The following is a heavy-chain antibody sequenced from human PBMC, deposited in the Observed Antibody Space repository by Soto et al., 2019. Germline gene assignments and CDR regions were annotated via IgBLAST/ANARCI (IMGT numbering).Heavy chain of an antibody. CDR3: ARDRCSGGSCYSGGYFDY. D-gene: IGHD2-15*01. CDR1: GYTFTSYG. V-gene: IGHV1-18*01. CDR2: ISAYNGNT. J-gene: IGHJ4*02. Sequence: QVQLVQSGADVKKPGASVKVSCKASGYTFTSYGISWVRQAPGQGLEWMGWISAYNGNTNYAQKLQGRVTMTTDTSTSTAYMELRSLRSDDTAVYYCARDRCSGGSCYSGGYFDYWGQGTLVTVSS.